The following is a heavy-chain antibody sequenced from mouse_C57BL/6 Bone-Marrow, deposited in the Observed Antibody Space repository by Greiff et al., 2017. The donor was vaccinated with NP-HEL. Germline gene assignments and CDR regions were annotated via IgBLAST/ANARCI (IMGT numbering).Heavy chain of an antibody. Sequence: VQLQQSGAELVRPGASVTLSCKASGYTFTDYAMHWVKQTPVHGLEWIGAIDPGTGGTSYNQKFKGKAILTADKSSSTAYMELRSLTSEDSAVYYCTREGSHDVFAYWGQGTLVTVSA. CDR2: IDPGTGGT. J-gene: IGHJ3*01. V-gene: IGHV1-15*01. D-gene: IGHD2-12*01. CDR3: TREGSHDVFAY. CDR1: GYTFTDYA.